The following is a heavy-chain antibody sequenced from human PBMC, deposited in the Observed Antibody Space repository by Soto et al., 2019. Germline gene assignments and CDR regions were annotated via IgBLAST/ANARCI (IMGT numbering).Heavy chain of an antibody. J-gene: IGHJ5*02. CDR3: AHKPLTTTGAFDP. D-gene: IGHD4-17*01. CDR2: IYWDDDK. V-gene: IGHV2-5*02. CDR1: GFSLTRGVG. Sequence: QITLKESGPALVKPTQTLTLTCTFSGFSLTRGVGVAWIRQPPGKALEWLALIYWDDDKPYSSSLKSRPTITKDTSKNQVVLIMTNMDPVDTATYYCAHKPLTTTGAFDPWGQGTLVTVSS.